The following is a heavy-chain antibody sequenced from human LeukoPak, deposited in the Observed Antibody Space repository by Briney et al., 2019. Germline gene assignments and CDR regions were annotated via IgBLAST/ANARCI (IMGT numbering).Heavy chain of an antibody. V-gene: IGHV3-66*01. CDR2: IYSVGST. CDR3: ARALAADAFDI. D-gene: IGHD6-19*01. CDR1: GFTVSSNY. Sequence: GGSLRLSCAASGFTVSSNYMSWVRQAPGKGLEWVSVIYSVGSTYYADSVKGRFTISRDNSKNTLHLQMNSLRAEDTAVYYCARALAADAFDIWGQGKMVTVSS. J-gene: IGHJ3*02.